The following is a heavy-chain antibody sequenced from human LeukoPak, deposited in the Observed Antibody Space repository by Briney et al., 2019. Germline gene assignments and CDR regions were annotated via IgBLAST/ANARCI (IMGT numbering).Heavy chain of an antibody. CDR2: IYCSGKT. V-gene: IGHV4-39*01. J-gene: IGHJ4*02. D-gene: IGHD3-9*01. CDR1: GGSISRSSYY. CDR3: VKEEMGTFHFEK. Sequence: PSETLSLTCTVSGGSISRSSYYWGWIRQPPGKGLEWIGSIYCSGKTYYNPSLKRRATIPVDTSKNQFFLKLSSVTAADTAVYYCVKEEMGTFHFEKWGQGTLVTVSS.